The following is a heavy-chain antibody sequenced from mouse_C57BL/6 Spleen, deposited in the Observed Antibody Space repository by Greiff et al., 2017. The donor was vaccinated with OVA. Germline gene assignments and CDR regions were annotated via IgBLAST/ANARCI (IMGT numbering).Heavy chain of an antibody. CDR2: ISYDGSN. V-gene: IGHV3-6*01. D-gene: IGHD2-4*01. CDR3: ARDGLIYYDYDGFAY. CDR1: GYSITSGYY. Sequence: EVQVVESGPGLVKPSQSLSLTCSVTGYSITSGYYWNWIRQFPGNKLEWMGYISYDGSNNYNPSLKNRISITRDTSKNQFFLKLNSVTTEDTATYYCARDGLIYYDYDGFAYWGQGTLVTVSA. J-gene: IGHJ3*01.